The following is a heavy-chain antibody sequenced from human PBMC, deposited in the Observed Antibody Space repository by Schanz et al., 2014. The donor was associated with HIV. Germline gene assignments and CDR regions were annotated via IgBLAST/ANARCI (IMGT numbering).Heavy chain of an antibody. J-gene: IGHJ1*01. CDR2: ISDSGGST. Sequence: EVQLLEFGGGLVRPGESLRLSCLASGFTFNNYAMSWVRQAPGKGLEWVSVISDSGGSTYYADSVKGRFTISRDNSKNTLYLQMKRLRVEDTAVYYCAKDTTAAGRGYFQHWGQGTLVIVSP. CDR1: GFTFNNYA. CDR3: AKDTTAAGRGYFQH. D-gene: IGHD6-13*01. V-gene: IGHV3-23*01.